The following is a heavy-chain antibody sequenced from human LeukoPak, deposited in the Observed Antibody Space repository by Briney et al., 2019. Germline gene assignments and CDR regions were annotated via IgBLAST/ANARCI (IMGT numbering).Heavy chain of an antibody. D-gene: IGHD5-18*01. J-gene: IGHJ3*02. Sequence: ASVKVSCKASGYTFSDYHMHWVRQAPGEGLEWMGWINPNSGGTDFAQKFQGRVTMTRDTSISTAYMELSRLGSDDTAVYYCARGEIQLWLPGSFDIWGQGTMVTVSS. V-gene: IGHV1-2*02. CDR1: GYTFSDYH. CDR2: INPNSGGT. CDR3: ARGEIQLWLPGSFDI.